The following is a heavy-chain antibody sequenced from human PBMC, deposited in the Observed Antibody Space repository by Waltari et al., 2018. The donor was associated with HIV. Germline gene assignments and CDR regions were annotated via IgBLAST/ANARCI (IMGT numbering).Heavy chain of an antibody. CDR2: IKSKADGETT. CDR1: VIPSSNAW. Sequence: VRLVESGGCLVKPGGSLRVSVPASVIPSSNAWLTWVRQSPGKGREWVGRIKSKADGETTHYAAFVKGRFTISREDSKNTLFLEMSSLETEDTAVYYCATRLTGSARDDYWGQGTLVTVSS. D-gene: IGHD7-27*01. J-gene: IGHJ4*02. CDR3: ATRLTGSARDDY. V-gene: IGHV3-15*01.